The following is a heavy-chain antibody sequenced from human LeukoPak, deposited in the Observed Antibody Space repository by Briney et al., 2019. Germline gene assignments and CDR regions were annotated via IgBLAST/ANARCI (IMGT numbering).Heavy chain of an antibody. CDR1: GFTFSSYA. Sequence: GGSLRLSCAASGFTFSSYAMSWVRQAPGKGLEWVSAISGSGGSTYYADSVKGRFTISRDNSKNTLYLQMNSLRAEDTAVYYCARTGLLLHHHPFDYWGQGTLVTVSS. D-gene: IGHD3-22*01. J-gene: IGHJ4*02. CDR2: ISGSGGST. V-gene: IGHV3-23*01. CDR3: ARTGLLLHHHPFDY.